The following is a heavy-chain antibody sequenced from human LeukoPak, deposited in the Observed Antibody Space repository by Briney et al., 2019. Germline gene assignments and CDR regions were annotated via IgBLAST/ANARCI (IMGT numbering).Heavy chain of an antibody. CDR1: GGSIGSGGYY. Sequence: SQTLSLTCTVSGGSIGSGGYYWSWIRQHPGKGLEWIGYIYYSGSTYYNPSLKSRVTISVDTSKNQFSLKLSSVTAADTAVYYCARQTEYYYYYGMDVWGQGTTVTVSS. V-gene: IGHV4-31*03. CDR2: IYYSGST. D-gene: IGHD2-21*02. J-gene: IGHJ6*02. CDR3: ARQTEYYYYYGMDV.